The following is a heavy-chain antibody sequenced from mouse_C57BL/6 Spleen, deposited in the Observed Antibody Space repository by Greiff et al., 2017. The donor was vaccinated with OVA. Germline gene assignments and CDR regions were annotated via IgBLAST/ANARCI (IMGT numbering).Heavy chain of an antibody. CDR3: ARSSDEAWFAY. CDR1: GYTFTSYW. V-gene: IGHV1-59*01. J-gene: IGHJ3*01. CDR2: IDPSDSYT. Sequence: VQLQQPGAELVRPGTSVKLSCKASGYTFTSYWMHWVKQRPGQGLEWIGVIDPSDSYTNYNQKFKGKATLTVDTSSSTAYMQLSSLTSEDSAVYYCARSSDEAWFAYWGQGTLVTVSA.